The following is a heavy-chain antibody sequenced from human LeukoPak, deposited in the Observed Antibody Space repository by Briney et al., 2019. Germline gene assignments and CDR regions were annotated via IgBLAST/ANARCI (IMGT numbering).Heavy chain of an antibody. V-gene: IGHV1-18*01. CDR1: GYTFTSYG. CDR2: ISAYNGNT. CDR3: ARDRSGSGYVVY. J-gene: IGHJ4*02. Sequence: ASVKVSFEASGYTFTSYGISWVRQAPGQGLEWMGWISAYNGNTNYAQKLQGRVTMTTDTSTSTAYMELRSLRSDDTAVYYCARDRSGSGYVVYWGQGTLVTVSS. D-gene: IGHD3-22*01.